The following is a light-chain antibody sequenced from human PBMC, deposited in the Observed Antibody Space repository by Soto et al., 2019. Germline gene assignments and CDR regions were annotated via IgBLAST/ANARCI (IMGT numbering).Light chain of an antibody. V-gene: IGKV3-15*01. CDR1: QSVSSN. J-gene: IGKJ1*01. Sequence: EIVKTHSPATLSVSPGERATLSCRASQSVSSNLAWYQQKPGQAPRLLIYGASTRAAGIPARFSGSGSGTEFTLTISSLQSEDFAVYYCQQYNNWRTFGQGTKVDIK. CDR2: GAS. CDR3: QQYNNWRT.